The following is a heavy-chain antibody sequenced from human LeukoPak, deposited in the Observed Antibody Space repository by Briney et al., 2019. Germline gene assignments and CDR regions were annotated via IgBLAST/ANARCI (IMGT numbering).Heavy chain of an antibody. Sequence: GGSLRLSCAGSGFTFSSYSMNWVRQAPGKGLEWVAVISYDGSNKYYADSVKGRFTISRDNSKNTLYLQMNSLRAEDTAVYYCASIPPNYGMVTTDLDAFDIWGQGTMVTVSS. CDR3: ASIPPNYGMVTTDLDAFDI. J-gene: IGHJ3*02. CDR2: ISYDGSNK. CDR1: GFTFSSYS. V-gene: IGHV3-30*03. D-gene: IGHD4-17*01.